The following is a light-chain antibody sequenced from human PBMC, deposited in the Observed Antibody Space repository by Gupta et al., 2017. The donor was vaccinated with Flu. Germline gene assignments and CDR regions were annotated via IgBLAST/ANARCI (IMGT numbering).Light chain of an antibody. CDR3: AAWDDSRNGYV. V-gene: IGLV1-44*01. CDR1: SSNIGSNT. J-gene: IGLJ1*01. Sequence: SVLTQPPSASGTPGQRVTISCSGSSSNIGSNTVNWYQQRPGTAPKLLMYSNNRRPSGVPDRFSGSKSGTSASLAISGLQAEDEADYYCAAWDDSRNGYVFGTGTKFTVL. CDR2: SNN.